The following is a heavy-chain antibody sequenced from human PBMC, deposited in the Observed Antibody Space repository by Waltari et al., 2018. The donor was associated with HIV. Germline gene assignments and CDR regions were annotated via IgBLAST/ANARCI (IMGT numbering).Heavy chain of an antibody. V-gene: IGHV4-39*01. CDR3: ARRPRMAAFHLYYGMDV. J-gene: IGHJ6*02. Sequence: QLQLQQSGPGLVKPSETLSLTCTVSGGSVINSDYYWDFIRQSPGKGLEWIGNIYYTGTQFYNPSRKGRVNKSAALSRNQFALRRNSVTAADTAIYYCARRPRMAAFHLYYGMDVWAKGPRSRAR. CDR1: GGSVINSDYY. D-gene: IGHD2-8*01. CDR2: IYYTGTQ.